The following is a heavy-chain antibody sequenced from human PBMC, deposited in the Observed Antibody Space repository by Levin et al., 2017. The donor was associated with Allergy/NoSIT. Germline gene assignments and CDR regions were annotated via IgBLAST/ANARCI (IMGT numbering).Heavy chain of an antibody. CDR3: AKDFMALSGKDYYYPMDV. J-gene: IGHJ6*02. V-gene: IGHV3-30*18. Sequence: GGSLRLSCAGSGSSFSSYGVHWVRQVAGKGLEWVAAISRDGGKTYYADSVKGRVTVSRDNSKNTLYMQINSLRVDDTAVYYCAKDFMALSGKDYYYPMDVWGQGTTVTVSS. D-gene: IGHD6-19*01. CDR1: GSSFSSYG. CDR2: ISRDGGKT.